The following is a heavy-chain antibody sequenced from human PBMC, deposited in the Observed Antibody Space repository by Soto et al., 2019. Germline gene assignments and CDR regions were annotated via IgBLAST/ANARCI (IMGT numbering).Heavy chain of an antibody. J-gene: IGHJ3*02. V-gene: IGHV3-9*01. CDR3: AKEELEPLAFDI. CDR1: GFIFDDYA. D-gene: IGHD1-1*01. Sequence: PDGSLILSCASSGFIFDDYAMHWVRQAPGKGLEWVSGISWNSGSIGYADSVKGRFTISRDNAKNSLYLQMNSLRAEDTALYYCAKEELEPLAFDIWGQGTMVTVSS. CDR2: ISWNSGSI.